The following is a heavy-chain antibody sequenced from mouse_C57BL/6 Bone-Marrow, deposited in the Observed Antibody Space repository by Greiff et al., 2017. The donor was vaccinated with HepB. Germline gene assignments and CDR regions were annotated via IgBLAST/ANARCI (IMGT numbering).Heavy chain of an antibody. V-gene: IGHV5-4*01. CDR1: GFTFSSYA. J-gene: IGHJ3*01. D-gene: IGHD2-4*01. Sequence: EVQLVESGGGLVKPGGSLKLSCAASGFTFSSYAMSWVRQTPEKRLEWVATISDGGSYTYYPENVKGRFTISRDNAKNNLYLQMSHLTSEDTAMYYCARDDYALFAFWGQGTLVTVSA. CDR3: ARDDYALFAF. CDR2: ISDGGSYT.